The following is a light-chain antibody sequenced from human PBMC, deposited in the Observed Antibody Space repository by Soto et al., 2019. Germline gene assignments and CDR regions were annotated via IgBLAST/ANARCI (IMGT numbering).Light chain of an antibody. CDR3: GSYANSNTYV. Sequence: ALTQPASVSGSPGQSITISCTGTSSDVGGYDYVSWYQQHPGKVPKLVIYEVVNRPSGVSNRFSGSKSGNSASLTISGLQAEDEADYYCGSYANSNTYVFGTGTKVTVL. J-gene: IGLJ1*01. CDR1: SSDVGGYDY. V-gene: IGLV2-14*01. CDR2: EVV.